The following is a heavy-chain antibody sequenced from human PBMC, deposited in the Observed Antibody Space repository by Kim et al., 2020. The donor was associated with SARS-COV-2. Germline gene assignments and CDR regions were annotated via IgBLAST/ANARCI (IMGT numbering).Heavy chain of an antibody. V-gene: IGHV1-69*13. Sequence: SVKVSCKASGGTFSSYAISWVRQAPGQGLEWMGGIIPIFGTANYAQKFQGRVTITADESTSTAYMELSSLRSEDTAVYYCARAVSYYYDTEHDAFDIWGQGTMVTVSS. CDR3: ARAVSYYYDTEHDAFDI. CDR1: GGTFSSYA. CDR2: IIPIFGTA. J-gene: IGHJ3*02. D-gene: IGHD3-22*01.